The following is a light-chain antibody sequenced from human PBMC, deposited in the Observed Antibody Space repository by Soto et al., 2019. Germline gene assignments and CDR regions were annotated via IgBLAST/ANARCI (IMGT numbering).Light chain of an antibody. CDR3: SSHVDSYNWV. CDR1: SSDVGGYNY. V-gene: IGLV2-8*01. Sequence: QSVLTQPPSASGSPGQSVTISCTGTSSDVGGYNYVSWYQQHPGKAPKLMIYEVTKRPSGVPDRFSGSKSGNTASLTVSGLQAEDEADYYCSSHVDSYNWVFGGGTQLTVL. J-gene: IGLJ3*02. CDR2: EVT.